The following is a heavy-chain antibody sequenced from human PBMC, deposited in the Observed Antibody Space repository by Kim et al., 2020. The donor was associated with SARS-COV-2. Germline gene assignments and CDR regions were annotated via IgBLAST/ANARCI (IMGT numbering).Heavy chain of an antibody. CDR3: ARPVMSRDGMDV. D-gene: IGHD3-16*01. CDR2: IYSGGST. J-gene: IGHJ6*02. V-gene: IGHV3-66*01. CDR1: GFTVSRNY. Sequence: GGSLRLSCAASGFTVSRNYMSWVRQAPGKGLEWVSVIYSGGSTFYADSVKGRFTISRDNSKNTLDLQMNSLRAEDTAVYYCARPVMSRDGMDVWGQGTTVTVSS.